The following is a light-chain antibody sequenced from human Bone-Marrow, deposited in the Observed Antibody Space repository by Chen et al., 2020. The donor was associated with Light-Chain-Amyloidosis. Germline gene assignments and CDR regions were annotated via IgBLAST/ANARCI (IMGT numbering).Light chain of an antibody. Sequence: QAVLTQPASLSPSPGASASLTCTFHSGLNVDTSRIYWYQQKPGSPPQFLLRYKSDSDNQRGSGVPSRFSGSKDASANAGILLISGLQSEDEADYFCMIWYSSAVVFGGGTKLTVL. J-gene: IGLJ2*01. CDR1: SGLNVDTSR. V-gene: IGLV5-45*01. CDR3: MIWYSSAVV. CDR2: YKSDSDN.